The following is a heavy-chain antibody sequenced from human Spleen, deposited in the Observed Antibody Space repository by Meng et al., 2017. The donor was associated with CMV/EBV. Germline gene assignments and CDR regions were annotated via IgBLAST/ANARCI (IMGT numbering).Heavy chain of an antibody. D-gene: IGHD2-2*01. Sequence: TLTGCGSTWVGKAPGGGVEWMGWISDYNGHTNYEQKIQGRVTMTTDHSTSTAYMELRSLRSDGTAVYYCARDIVVVPAARVRWWFNPWGQGTLVTVSS. V-gene: IGHV1-18*01. CDR1: TLTGCG. CDR3: ARDIVVVPAARVRWWFNP. CDR2: ISDYNGHT. J-gene: IGHJ5*02.